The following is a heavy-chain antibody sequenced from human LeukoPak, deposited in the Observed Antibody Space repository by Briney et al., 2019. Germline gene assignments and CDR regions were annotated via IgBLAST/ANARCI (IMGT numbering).Heavy chain of an antibody. CDR3: ARERSGSYPPYYFDY. J-gene: IGHJ4*02. V-gene: IGHV4-59*01. Sequence: PSETLSLTCTVSGGSISSYYWGWIRQPPGKGLEWIGYIYYSGSTNYNPSLKSRVTISVDTSKNQFSLKLSSATAADTAVYYCARERSGSYPPYYFDYWGQGALVTVSS. CDR1: GGSISSYY. CDR2: IYYSGST. D-gene: IGHD1-26*01.